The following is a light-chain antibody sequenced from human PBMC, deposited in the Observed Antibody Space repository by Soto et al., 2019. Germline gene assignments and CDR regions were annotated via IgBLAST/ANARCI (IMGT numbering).Light chain of an antibody. CDR2: DVS. Sequence: QSALTQPASVSGSPGQSIAISCTGTSSDVGGYNYVSWYQHHPGKAPKLMIYDVSNRPSGVSNRFSGSKSGNTVSLTISGLQAEDEADYYCSSYTSSSTYVFGTGTKLTVL. CDR3: SSYTSSSTYV. V-gene: IGLV2-14*03. J-gene: IGLJ1*01. CDR1: SSDVGGYNY.